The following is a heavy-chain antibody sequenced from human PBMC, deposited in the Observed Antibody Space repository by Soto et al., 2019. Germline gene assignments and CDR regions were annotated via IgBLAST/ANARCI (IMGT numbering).Heavy chain of an antibody. V-gene: IGHV2-5*02. CDR2: IYWDDDK. CDR1: GFSLSTSGVG. Sequence: QITLKESGPQLVKPTQTLTLTCTFSGFSLSTSGVGVAWIRQPPGKALEWLALIYWDDDKRYRPSRETRLTITKDTSKNQVVLTMTNVDSVDTATYYCAYLPCSGGSCYWFSYSGMDVWGQGTTVIVSS. J-gene: IGHJ6*02. CDR3: AYLPCSGGSCYWFSYSGMDV. D-gene: IGHD2-15*01.